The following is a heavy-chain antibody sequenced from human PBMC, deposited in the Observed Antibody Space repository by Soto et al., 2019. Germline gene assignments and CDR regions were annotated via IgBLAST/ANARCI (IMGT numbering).Heavy chain of an antibody. D-gene: IGHD3-9*01. V-gene: IGHV4-30-4*01. J-gene: IGHJ5*02. CDR2: THYSGSV. CDR3: GRHGNYDIGWFDP. CDR1: GASISSGDDY. Sequence: SETLSLTCTVSGASISSGDDYWILIRQPPGKGLEWIGYTHYSGSVNYNPSLKSRVTISADASRSHVALILKSVTAADTAVYYCGRHGNYDIGWFDPWGQGILVTVSS.